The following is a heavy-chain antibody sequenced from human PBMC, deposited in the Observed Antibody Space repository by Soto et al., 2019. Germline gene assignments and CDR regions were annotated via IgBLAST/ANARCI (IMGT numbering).Heavy chain of an antibody. CDR1: GFTVSSNY. CDR2: IYSGGST. CDR3: AREGRLWSGIHYYYYGMDV. V-gene: IGHV3-53*01. D-gene: IGHD3-3*01. Sequence: EVQLVESGGGLIQPGGSLRLSCAASGFTVSSNYMSWVRQAPGKGLEWVSVIYSGGSTYYADSVKGRFTISRDNSKNTLYLQMNSLRAEDTAVYYCAREGRLWSGIHYYYYGMDVWGQGTTVTVSS. J-gene: IGHJ6*02.